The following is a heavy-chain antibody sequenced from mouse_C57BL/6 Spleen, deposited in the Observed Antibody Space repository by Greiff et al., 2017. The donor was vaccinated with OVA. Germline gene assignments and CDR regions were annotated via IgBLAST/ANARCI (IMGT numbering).Heavy chain of an antibody. CDR3: ARDGNYLYYAMDY. V-gene: IGHV1-20*01. D-gene: IGHD2-1*01. Sequence: VQLQQSGPELVKPGDSVKISCKASGYSFTGYFMNWVMQSHGKSLEWIGRINPYNGDTFYNQKFKGKATLTVDKSSSTAHMELRSLTSEDSAVYYCARDGNYLYYAMDYWGQGTSVTVSS. CDR1: GYSFTGYF. CDR2: INPYNGDT. J-gene: IGHJ4*01.